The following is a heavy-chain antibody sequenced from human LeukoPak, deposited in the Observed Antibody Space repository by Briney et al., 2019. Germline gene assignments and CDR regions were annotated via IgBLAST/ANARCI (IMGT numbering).Heavy chain of an antibody. Sequence: GASVKVSCKASGYTFTSYGISWVRQAPGQGLEWMGWISAYNGNTNYAQKLQGRVTMTTDTSTSTAYMELRSLRSDDTAVYYCARAVAGYYYYYYMDVWGKGTTVTISS. CDR3: ARAVAGYYYYYYMDV. CDR2: ISAYNGNT. CDR1: GYTFTSYG. D-gene: IGHD6-19*01. V-gene: IGHV1-18*04. J-gene: IGHJ6*03.